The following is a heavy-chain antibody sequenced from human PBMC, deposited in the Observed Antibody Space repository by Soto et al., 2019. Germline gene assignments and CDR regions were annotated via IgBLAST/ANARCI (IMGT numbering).Heavy chain of an antibody. CDR3: ATSFRYFDN. J-gene: IGHJ4*02. D-gene: IGHD3-9*01. CDR1: GFTPTTTP. V-gene: IGHV3-23*01. Sequence: QPWGSLRLSCAGSGFTPTTTPLSWVRQPPGKGLEWVTTISGTASRTYYVDSVKGRFFISRDNAKNTVTLQMNNLTLDDTAVYYCATSFRYFDNWGQGTRVTVSS. CDR2: ISGTASRT.